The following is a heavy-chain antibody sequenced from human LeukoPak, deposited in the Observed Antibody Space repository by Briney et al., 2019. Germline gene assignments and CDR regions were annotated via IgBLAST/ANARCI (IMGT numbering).Heavy chain of an antibody. D-gene: IGHD4-17*01. CDR2: MNPNSGNT. CDR1: GYTFTSYD. CDR3: ARGQGGDYYYYYYMDV. V-gene: IGHV1-8*01. Sequence: ASVKVSCKASGYTFTSYDINWVRQATGQGLEWMGWMNPNSGNTGYAQKFQGRVTMTRNTSISTAYMELSSLSSEDTAVYYCARGQGGDYYYYYYMDVWGKGTTVTISS. J-gene: IGHJ6*03.